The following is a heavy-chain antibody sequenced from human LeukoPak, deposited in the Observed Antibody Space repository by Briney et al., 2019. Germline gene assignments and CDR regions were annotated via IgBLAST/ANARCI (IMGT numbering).Heavy chain of an antibody. CDR1: GGSISSYF. J-gene: IGHJ4*02. V-gene: IGHV4-4*07. CDR2: INSSGSI. Sequence: PSETLSLTCTVSGGSISSYFWNWIRQPAGKALEWIGRINSSGSINYNPSLKSRVTMSVDTSKNQLSLRLSSVTAADTAVYYCARDLRYFSLWGQGTLVTVSS. D-gene: IGHD3-9*01. CDR3: ARDLRYFSL.